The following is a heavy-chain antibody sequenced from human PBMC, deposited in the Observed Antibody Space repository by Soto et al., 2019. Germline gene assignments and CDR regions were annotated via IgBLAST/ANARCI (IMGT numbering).Heavy chain of an antibody. Sequence: EVQLVESGGDLVQPGGSLRLSCAASGFTFSSYWMHWVRQVPGKGLVWVSRINSDGGGTNYADSVKGRFTISRDNAKNTLYLQMDSRRAEDTAVYYCAKGAYEFDYWGQGTLVTVSS. D-gene: IGHD3-22*01. CDR2: INSDGGGT. J-gene: IGHJ4*02. CDR3: AKGAYEFDY. V-gene: IGHV3-74*01. CDR1: GFTFSSYW.